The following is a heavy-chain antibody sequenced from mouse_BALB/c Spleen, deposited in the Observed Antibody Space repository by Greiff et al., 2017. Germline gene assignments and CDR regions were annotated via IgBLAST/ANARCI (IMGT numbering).Heavy chain of an antibody. D-gene: IGHD2-2*01. CDR1: GFNIKDTY. J-gene: IGHJ4*01. CDR2: IDPANGNT. Sequence: VQLKESGAELVKPGASVKLSCTASGFNIKDTYMHWVKQRPEQGLEWIGRIDPANGNTKYDPKFQGKATITADTSSNTAYLQLSSLTSEDTAVYYCARRVTTGNAMDYWGQGTSVTVSS. CDR3: ARRVTTGNAMDY. V-gene: IGHV14-3*02.